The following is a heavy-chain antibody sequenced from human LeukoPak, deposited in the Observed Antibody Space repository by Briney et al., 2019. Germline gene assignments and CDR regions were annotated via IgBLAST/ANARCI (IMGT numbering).Heavy chain of an antibody. CDR1: GFTFRDYP. J-gene: IGHJ1*01. V-gene: IGHV3-64D*06. CDR2: ISSAGGTT. Sequence: GGSLRLSCSASGFTFRDYPIHWVRQAPGEGLQYVSAISSAGGTTYYADSVRGRFTISRDNSKNTLYLQMSSLRAKDTALYYCVKVGDSGYGEYYQHWGQGTLVTVSS. CDR3: VKVGDSGYGEYYQH. D-gene: IGHD5-12*01.